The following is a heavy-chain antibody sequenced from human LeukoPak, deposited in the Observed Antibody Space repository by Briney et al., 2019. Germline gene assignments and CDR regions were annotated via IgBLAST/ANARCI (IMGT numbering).Heavy chain of an antibody. CDR3: ARRSTLYSSGRFYFDY. J-gene: IGHJ4*02. D-gene: IGHD6-19*01. CDR2: ISAHDGTR. CDR1: GGTFSSYA. V-gene: IGHV1-18*01. Sequence: ASVKVSCKASGGTFSSYAITWVRQAPGQGLEWMGWISAHDGTRNYALKHEDRVTMTTDTSTSTAYMELRGLRSDDTAVYYCARRSTLYSSGRFYFDYWGQGTLVTVSS.